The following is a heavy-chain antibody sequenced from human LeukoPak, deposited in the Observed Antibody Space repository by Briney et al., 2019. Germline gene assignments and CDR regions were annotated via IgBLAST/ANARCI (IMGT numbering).Heavy chain of an antibody. D-gene: IGHD6-13*01. Sequence: GASVKVSCKTSGFTFTSSAMQWVRQARGQRLEWIGWIVVGSGNTNYAQKFQERVTITRDMSTSTAYMELSSLRSEDTAVYYCAARIAAAGPVTFYYWGQGTLVTVSS. CDR1: GFTFTSSA. CDR2: IVVGSGNT. V-gene: IGHV1-58*02. CDR3: AARIAAAGPVTFYY. J-gene: IGHJ4*02.